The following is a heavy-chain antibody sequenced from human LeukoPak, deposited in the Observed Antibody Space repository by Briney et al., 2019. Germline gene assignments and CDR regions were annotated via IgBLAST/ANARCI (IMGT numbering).Heavy chain of an antibody. CDR3: ARDIVVVPAADDAFDI. CDR2: ISAYNGNT. Sequence: AASVKVSCKASGGTFSSYAISWVRQAPGQGLEWMGWISAYNGNTNYAQKLQGRVTMTTDTSTSTAYMELRSLRSDDTAVYYCARDIVVVPAADDAFDIWGQGTMVTVSS. V-gene: IGHV1-18*01. CDR1: GGTFSSYA. J-gene: IGHJ3*02. D-gene: IGHD2-2*01.